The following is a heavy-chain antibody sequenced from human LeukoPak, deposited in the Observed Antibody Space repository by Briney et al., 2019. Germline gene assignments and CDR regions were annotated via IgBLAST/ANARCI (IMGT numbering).Heavy chain of an antibody. CDR1: GSISSYY. Sequence: SETLSLTCTVSGSISSYYWSWIRQPPGKGLEWIGYIYTSGSTNYNPSLKSRVTISVDTSKNQFSLDLSSVTAADTAVYYCARQKCTSTSCLTKNAFDIWGQGSMVTVSS. V-gene: IGHV4-4*09. D-gene: IGHD2-2*01. CDR3: ARQKCTSTSCLTKNAFDI. J-gene: IGHJ3*02. CDR2: IYTSGST.